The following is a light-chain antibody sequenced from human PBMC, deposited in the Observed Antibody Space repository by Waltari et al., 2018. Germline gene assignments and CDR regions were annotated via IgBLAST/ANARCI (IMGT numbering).Light chain of an antibody. J-gene: IGLJ3*02. CDR3: QSYDSSLRGSRV. V-gene: IGLV1-40*01. CDR1: SVNIGTPYD. CDR2: GNS. Sequence: QSVLTQPPSVSGAPGQRVTISCTGSSVNIGTPYDVHWYQQVPGTAPKLLMYGNSNRPSGVPDRFSGSKSGTSASLTITGLQAEDEADYYCQSYDSSLRGSRVFGGGTKLT.